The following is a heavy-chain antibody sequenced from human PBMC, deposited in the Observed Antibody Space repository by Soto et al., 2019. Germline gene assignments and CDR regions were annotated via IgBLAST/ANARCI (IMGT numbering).Heavy chain of an antibody. V-gene: IGHV1-69*06. CDR2: IIPIFGTA. Sequence: SVKVSCKASGGTFSSYAISWVRQAPGQGLEWMGGIIPIFGTANYAQKFQGRGTITADKSTSTAYMELSSLRSEDTAVYYCARAKRDSSSWYFDYWGQGTLVTVSS. CDR1: GGTFSSYA. CDR3: ARAKRDSSSWYFDY. D-gene: IGHD6-13*01. J-gene: IGHJ4*02.